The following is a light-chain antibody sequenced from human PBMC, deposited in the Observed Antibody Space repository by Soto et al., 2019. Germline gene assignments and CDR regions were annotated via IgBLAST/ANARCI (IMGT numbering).Light chain of an antibody. V-gene: IGKV3-15*01. J-gene: IGKJ1*01. Sequence: EIVLTQSPATLSVSPGDRATLSCRASQSVSSNLAWYQQKPGQTPRLLIYGASTRATGVPPRFSGSRSGTEFTLTISSLQSEDFAVYYCQQHSKWPRTFGQGTKVDIK. CDR3: QQHSKWPRT. CDR2: GAS. CDR1: QSVSSN.